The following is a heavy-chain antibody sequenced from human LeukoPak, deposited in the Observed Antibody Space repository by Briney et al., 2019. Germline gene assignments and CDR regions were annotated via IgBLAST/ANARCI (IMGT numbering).Heavy chain of an antibody. D-gene: IGHD5-24*01. CDR1: GFTFSSHS. CDR2: FGTRSSSI. Sequence: ESGGSLRLSGAASGFTFSSHSMNWVRQAPGKGLEWVSSFGTRSSSIYYADSVKGRFTISRDNARNSLYLQMNSLKAEDTAVYYCARERDEGFDYWGQGTLVTVSS. J-gene: IGHJ4*02. CDR3: ARERDEGFDY. V-gene: IGHV3-21*01.